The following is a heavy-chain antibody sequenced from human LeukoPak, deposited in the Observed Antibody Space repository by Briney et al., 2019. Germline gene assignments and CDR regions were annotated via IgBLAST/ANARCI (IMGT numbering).Heavy chain of an antibody. D-gene: IGHD6-19*01. V-gene: IGHV4-4*07. J-gene: IGHJ4*02. Sequence: PSETLTLTCTVSGRSISSYYWSWIRQPAGKGLEWIGRIYTSGSTNYNASLKSRVSISVDKSKNQFSLKLSTVNAADTAVYYCARDGAASSDFDYWGQGTLVTVSS. CDR2: IYTSGST. CDR3: ARDGAASSDFDY. CDR1: GRSISSYY.